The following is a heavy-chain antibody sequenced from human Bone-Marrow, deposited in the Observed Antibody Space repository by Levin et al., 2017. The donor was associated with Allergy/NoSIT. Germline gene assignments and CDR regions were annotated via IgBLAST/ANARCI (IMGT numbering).Heavy chain of an antibody. CDR3: AKVLGYGSGSLLSY. CDR1: GFTFSSYG. CDR2: ISYDGSNK. D-gene: IGHD3-10*01. J-gene: IGHJ4*02. V-gene: IGHV3-30*18. Sequence: GGSLRLSCAASGFTFSSYGMHWVRQAPGKGLEWVAVISYDGSNKYYADTVKGRFTISRDNSKDTLYLQMNSLRAEDTAVYYCAKVLGYGSGSLLSYWGQGTLVTVSS.